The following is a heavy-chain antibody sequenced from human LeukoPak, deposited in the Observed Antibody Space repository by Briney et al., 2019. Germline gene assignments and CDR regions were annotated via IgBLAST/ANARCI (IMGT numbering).Heavy chain of an antibody. CDR1: GGTFSSYA. Sequence: RGASVKVSCKASGGTFSSYAISWVRQAPGQGLEWMGGIIPIFGTANYAQKFQGRVTITADESTSTAYMELSSLRSEDTAVYYCARDGSGSYYDPYYYYMDVWGKGTTVTVSS. V-gene: IGHV1-69*13. J-gene: IGHJ6*03. CDR3: ARDGSGSYYDPYYYYMDV. D-gene: IGHD3-10*01. CDR2: IIPIFGTA.